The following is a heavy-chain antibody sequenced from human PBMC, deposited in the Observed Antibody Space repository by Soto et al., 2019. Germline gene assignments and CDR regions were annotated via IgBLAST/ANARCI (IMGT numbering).Heavy chain of an antibody. Sequence: GGSLRLSCAASGFTFSNYWMIWVRQAPGKGLEWVDNIKEDGSEKYYVDSVKGRFTISRDNAKNSLYPQMNSLRAEDTAVYYCARANYGPDAFDIWGQGTMVTVSS. D-gene: IGHD4-17*01. CDR1: GFTFSNYW. J-gene: IGHJ3*02. CDR2: IKEDGSEK. CDR3: ARANYGPDAFDI. V-gene: IGHV3-7*01.